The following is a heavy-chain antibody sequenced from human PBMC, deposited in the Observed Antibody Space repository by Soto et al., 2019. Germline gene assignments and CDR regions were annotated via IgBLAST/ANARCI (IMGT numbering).Heavy chain of an antibody. CDR1: GGTFSSYA. D-gene: IGHD6-6*01. J-gene: IGHJ6*02. CDR2: IIPIFGTA. Sequence: QVHLVQSGAEVKKPGSSVKVSCKASGGTFSSYAISWVRQAPGQGLECMGGIIPIFGTANYAQKFQGGVTITAGESTRTAGRELRSLRSEDTAVYYCARVGGSSRYYYYGMDVWCQGTTVTVSS. V-gene: IGHV1-69*01. CDR3: ARVGGSSRYYYYGMDV.